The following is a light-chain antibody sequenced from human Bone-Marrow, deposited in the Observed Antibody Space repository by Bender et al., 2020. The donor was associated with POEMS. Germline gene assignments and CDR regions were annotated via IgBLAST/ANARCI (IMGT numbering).Light chain of an antibody. CDR3: CSYAGSSTLV. CDR2: DVK. Sequence: QSALTQPRSVSGSPGQSVTISCSGSTSDVGGYNYVSWYQQHPGKAPKLLIYDVKKRPSGVPDRLSGSKSGNTASLTISGLQAEDEADYYCCSYAGSSTLVFGGGTKLTVL. J-gene: IGLJ3*02. V-gene: IGLV2-11*01. CDR1: TSDVGGYNY.